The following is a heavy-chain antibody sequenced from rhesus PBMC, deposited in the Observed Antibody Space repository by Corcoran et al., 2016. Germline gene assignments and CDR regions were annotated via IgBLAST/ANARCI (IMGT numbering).Heavy chain of an antibody. CDR2: SYSNPENT. CDR1: GGSISSSNW. V-gene: IGHV4S12*01. D-gene: IGHD6-25*01. Sequence: QVQLQESGPGLVKPSETLSLTCAVSGGSISSSNWWSWIRQPPGRGLEWIGGSYSNPENTKSNPSLTNRVTISKDTSKSPCSVGLSSVTAADTAVYYCARGSMAADYWGQGVLVTVSS. CDR3: ARGSMAADY. J-gene: IGHJ4*01.